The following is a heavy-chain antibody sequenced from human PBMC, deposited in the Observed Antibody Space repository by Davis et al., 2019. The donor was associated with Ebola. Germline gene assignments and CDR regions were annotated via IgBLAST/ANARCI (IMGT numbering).Heavy chain of an antibody. V-gene: IGHV4-4*07. CDR1: GGSISSYY. Sequence: PSETLSLTCTVSGGSISSYYWSWIRQPAGKGLEWIGRIYTSGSTNYNPSLKSRVTMSVDTSKNQFSLKLSSVTAADTAVYYCARDDIAAAGKPPGYYYYGMDVWGQGTTVTVSS. CDR2: IYTSGST. CDR3: ARDDIAAAGKPPGYYYYGMDV. J-gene: IGHJ6*02. D-gene: IGHD6-13*01.